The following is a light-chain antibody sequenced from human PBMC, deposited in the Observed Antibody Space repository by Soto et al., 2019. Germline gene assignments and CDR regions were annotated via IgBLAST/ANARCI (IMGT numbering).Light chain of an antibody. Sequence: EIVLMQSPGTLSFSPGERATLSFRASQSVSSSYLAWYQQKPGQAPRLLIYGASSRATGIPDRFSGSGSGTDFTLTISRLEPEDFAVYYCQQYGSSPPITFGQGTRLEI. J-gene: IGKJ5*01. CDR1: QSVSSSY. CDR2: GAS. V-gene: IGKV3-20*01. CDR3: QQYGSSPPIT.